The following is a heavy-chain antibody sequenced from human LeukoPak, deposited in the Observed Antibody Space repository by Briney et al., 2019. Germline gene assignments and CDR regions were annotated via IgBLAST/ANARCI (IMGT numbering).Heavy chain of an antibody. Sequence: SVKVSCKASGGTFIIYAISWVRQAPGQGLEWMGGIIPIFGTANYAQKFQGRVTITADESTSTAYMELSSLRSEDTAVYYCARDAPLHGDSSGYYYYDWGQGTLVTASS. CDR2: IIPIFGTA. CDR3: ARDAPLHGDSSGYYYYD. V-gene: IGHV1-69*13. CDR1: GGTFIIYA. J-gene: IGHJ4*02. D-gene: IGHD3-22*01.